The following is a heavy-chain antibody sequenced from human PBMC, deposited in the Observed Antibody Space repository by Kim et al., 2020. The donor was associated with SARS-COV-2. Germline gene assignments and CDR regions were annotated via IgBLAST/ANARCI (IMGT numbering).Heavy chain of an antibody. J-gene: IGHJ4*02. CDR3: SRTLASADNF. CDR2: IRSDSSTV. CDR1: GFTLSGYS. V-gene: IGHV3-48*04. Sequence: GGSLRLSCAASGFTLSGYSMNWVRQAPGKGLEWVSYIRSDSSTVHYADSVKGRFTISRDNAKNSLYLQMNSLRAEDTAIYYCSRTLASADNFWGQGTLVSVSS. D-gene: IGHD2-2*01.